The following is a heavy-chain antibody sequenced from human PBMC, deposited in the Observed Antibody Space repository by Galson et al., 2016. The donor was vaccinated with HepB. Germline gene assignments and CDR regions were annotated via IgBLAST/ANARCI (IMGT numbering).Heavy chain of an antibody. CDR3: ARDVQYRFDS. CDR1: GYTFTNNG. J-gene: IGHJ4*02. D-gene: IGHD2/OR15-2a*01. CDR2: ISTYSGNT. Sequence: SVKVSCKASGYTFTNNGISWVRQAPGQGLEWMGWISTYSGNTKYAQKFQGGLTLTTDSSTTTAYMELRSLRFDDTALYYCARDVQYRFDSWGQGTLVTVSS. V-gene: IGHV1-18*01.